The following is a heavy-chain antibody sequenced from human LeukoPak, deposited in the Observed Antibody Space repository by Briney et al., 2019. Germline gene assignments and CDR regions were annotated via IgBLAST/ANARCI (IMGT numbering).Heavy chain of an antibody. CDR3: ARGGYGVVVTAAWGFDP. Sequence: SVKVSCKASGGTFSNSVISWVRQAPGQGLEWMGGIIPIFGTANYAQKFQGRVTITADESTSTAYMELSSLRSEDTAVYYCARGGYGVVVTAAWGFDPWGQGTLVTVSS. CDR1: GGTFSNSV. D-gene: IGHD2-21*02. V-gene: IGHV1-69*13. J-gene: IGHJ5*02. CDR2: IIPIFGTA.